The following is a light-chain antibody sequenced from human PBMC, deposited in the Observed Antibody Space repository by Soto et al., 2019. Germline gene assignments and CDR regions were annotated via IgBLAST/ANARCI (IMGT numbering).Light chain of an antibody. V-gene: IGKV1-5*01. CDR1: QSISRW. CDR2: DAS. J-gene: IGKJ1*01. CDR3: QQYHSFWT. Sequence: DIQMTQSPSTLSASVGDRVPITCRASQSISRWLAWYQQKPGKAPNLLIYDASNLQSGVPARFSGSGSGTEFTLTISSLQPDDFATYFCQQYHSFWTFGQGTKVDIK.